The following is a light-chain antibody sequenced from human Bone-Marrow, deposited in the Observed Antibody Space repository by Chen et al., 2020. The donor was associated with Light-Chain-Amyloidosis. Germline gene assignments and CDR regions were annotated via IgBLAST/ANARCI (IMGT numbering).Light chain of an antibody. Sequence: SYVLTQPSSVSVAPGQTATIACGGNNIGSTSVHWYQQTPGQAPLLVVYDDSDRPSEIPERVSGSNSGNTATLTISRVEAGDEADYYGQVWDRSSDRPVFGGGTTLTVL. CDR3: QVWDRSSDRPV. V-gene: IGLV3-21*02. CDR2: DDS. J-gene: IGLJ3*02. CDR1: NIGSTS.